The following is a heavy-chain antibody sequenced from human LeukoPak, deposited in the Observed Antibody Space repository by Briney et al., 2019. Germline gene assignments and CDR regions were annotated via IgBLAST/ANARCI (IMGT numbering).Heavy chain of an antibody. CDR3: ASAYYYDSSGYPSFDY. D-gene: IGHD3-22*01. V-gene: IGHV1-69*05. J-gene: IGHJ4*02. CDR1: GGTFSSYA. CDR2: IIPIFGTA. Sequence: SVTVSCKASGGTFSSYAISWVRQAPGQGLEWMGGIIPIFGTANYAQKFQGRVTITTDESTSTAYMELSSLRSEDTAVYYCASAYYYDSSGYPSFDYWGQGTLVTVSS.